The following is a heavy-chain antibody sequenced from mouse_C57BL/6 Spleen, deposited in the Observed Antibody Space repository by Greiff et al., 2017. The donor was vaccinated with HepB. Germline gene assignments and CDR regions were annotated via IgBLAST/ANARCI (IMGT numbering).Heavy chain of an antibody. Sequence: EVQLQQSGPELVKPGASVKMSCKASGYTFTDSNMHWVKQSHGKSLEWIGYINPNNGGTSYNQKFKGKATLTVNKSSSTAYMELRSLTSEDSAVYYWARWGTTVVATRGYFDYWGQGTTLTVSS. CDR2: INPNNGGT. D-gene: IGHD1-1*01. CDR3: ARWGTTVVATRGYFDY. J-gene: IGHJ2*01. V-gene: IGHV1-22*01. CDR1: GYTFTDSN.